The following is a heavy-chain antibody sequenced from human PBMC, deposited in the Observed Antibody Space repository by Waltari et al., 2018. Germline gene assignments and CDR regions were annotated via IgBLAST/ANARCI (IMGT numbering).Heavy chain of an antibody. J-gene: IGHJ5*02. CDR2: IIPIFGTA. CDR1: GGPFSSYA. CDR3: ARVAAAGTLNWFDP. D-gene: IGHD6-13*01. V-gene: IGHV1-69*01. Sequence: QVQLVQSGAEVKKPGSSVKVSCKASGGPFSSYAISWVRQAPGQGLEWMGGIIPIFGTANYAQKFQGRVTIIADESTTTAYMELSSLRSEDTAVYYCARVAAAGTLNWFDPWGQGTLVTVSS.